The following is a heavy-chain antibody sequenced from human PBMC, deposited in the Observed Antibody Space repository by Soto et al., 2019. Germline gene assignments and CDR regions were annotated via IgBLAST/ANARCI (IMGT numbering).Heavy chain of an antibody. CDR1: GFTLSDYY. J-gene: IGHJ6*02. D-gene: IGHD4-4*01. CDR2: TRDKPNSYTT. V-gene: IGHV3-72*01. CDR3: GRGGYRHYSAYYYYALDV. Sequence: GGSLRLSCVASGFTLSDYYVDWVRQAPGKGLEWVGRTRDKPNSYTTEYAASVEGRFTISRDDSKNSLYLQLSSLNTEDTAVYYCGRGGYRHYSAYYYYALDVWGQGTTVTVSS.